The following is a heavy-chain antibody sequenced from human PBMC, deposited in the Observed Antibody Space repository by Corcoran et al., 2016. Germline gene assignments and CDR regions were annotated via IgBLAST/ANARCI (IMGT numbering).Heavy chain of an antibody. CDR2: NSAYDGNT. D-gene: IGHD6-19*01. V-gene: IGHV1-18*01. CDR3: ARALTNEWLVRFSLAN. J-gene: IGHJ4*02. Sequence: QVQLVQSGAEVKKPGASVRVSCKASGYTFTSYSISWVRQAPGQGLEWMGWNSAYDGNTNYAQKFQGRVTMTTDASTSTAYMELRSLTSDDTAVYYCARALTNEWLVRFSLANWGQGTLVTGSS. CDR1: GYTFTSYS.